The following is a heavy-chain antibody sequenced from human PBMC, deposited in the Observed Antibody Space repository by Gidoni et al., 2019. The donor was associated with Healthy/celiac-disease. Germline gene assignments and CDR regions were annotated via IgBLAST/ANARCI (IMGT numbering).Heavy chain of an antibody. D-gene: IGHD3-3*01. V-gene: IGHV4-31*03. CDR3: ARSGEFYYDFWSGYYTGNGMDV. Sequence: QVQLQESGPGLVKPSQTLSLTCTVPGGSISSGGYYWSWIRQHPGKGLEWIGYIYYSGSTYYNPSLKSRVTISVDTSKNQFSLKLSSVTAADTAVYYCARSGEFYYDFWSGYYTGNGMDVWGQGTTVTVSS. CDR1: GGSISSGGYY. CDR2: IYYSGST. J-gene: IGHJ6*02.